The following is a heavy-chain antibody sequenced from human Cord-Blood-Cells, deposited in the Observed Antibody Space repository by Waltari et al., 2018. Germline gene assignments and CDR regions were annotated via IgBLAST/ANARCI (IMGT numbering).Heavy chain of an antibody. V-gene: IGHV1-24*01. CDR1: GYPLTELS. D-gene: IGHD4-17*01. J-gene: IGHJ3*02. Sequence: QVQLVQSGAEVKKPGASVKVSCKVSGYPLTELSMHWVRQAPGKGLEWMGGVDPEDGETIYAQKFQGRVTMTEDTSTDTAYMELSSLRSEDTAVYYCATAPPRGGDYGDAFDIWGQGTMVTVSS. CDR3: ATAPPRGGDYGDAFDI. CDR2: VDPEDGET.